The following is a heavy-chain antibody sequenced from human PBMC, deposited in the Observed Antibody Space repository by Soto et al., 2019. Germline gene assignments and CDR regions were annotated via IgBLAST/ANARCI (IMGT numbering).Heavy chain of an antibody. CDR2: ISSSDSI. J-gene: IGHJ4*02. D-gene: IGHD3-22*01. Sequence: GGSLRLSCAASGFTFSDYYMSWIRQAPGKGLEWVSYISSSDSIYYADSVKGRFTISRDNAKNSLYLQMNSLRAEDTAVYYCARYLVYYDSSGYFDYSCQGTLVTVSS. CDR1: GFTFSDYY. CDR3: ARYLVYYDSSGYFDY. V-gene: IGHV3-11*01.